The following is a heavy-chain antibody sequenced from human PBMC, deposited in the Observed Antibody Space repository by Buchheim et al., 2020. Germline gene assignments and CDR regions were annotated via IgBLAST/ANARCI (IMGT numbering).Heavy chain of an antibody. CDR1: GYTFTSYY. Sequence: QVQLVQSGAEVKKPGASVKVSCKASGYTFTSYYMHWVRQAPGQGLEWMGIINPSGGSTSYAQKFKGRVTMTRDTSTSKVYMELSSLRSEDTAVYYCARDLRDGYNARGVYYYYGMDVWGQGTT. D-gene: IGHD5-24*01. J-gene: IGHJ6*01. CDR3: ARDLRDGYNARGVYYYYGMDV. V-gene: IGHV1-46*01. CDR2: INPSGGST.